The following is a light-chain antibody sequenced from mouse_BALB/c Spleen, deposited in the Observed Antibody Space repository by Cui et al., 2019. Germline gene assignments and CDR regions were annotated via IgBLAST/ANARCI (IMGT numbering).Light chain of an antibody. J-gene: IGKJ2*01. V-gene: IGKV11-125*01. CDR1: QNINVW. Sequence: QMNQSPSSLSAFLGDTITITCHASQNINVWLSWYQQKPGNIPKLLIYKASNLHTGVPSRFSGSGSGTGFTLTISSLQPEDIATYYCQQGQSYPYTFGGGTNLEIK. CDR2: KAS. CDR3: QQGQSYPYT.